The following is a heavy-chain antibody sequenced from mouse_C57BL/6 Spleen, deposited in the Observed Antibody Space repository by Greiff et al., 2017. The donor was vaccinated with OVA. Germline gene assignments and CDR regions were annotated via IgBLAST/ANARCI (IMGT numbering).Heavy chain of an antibody. V-gene: IGHV6-3*01. Sequence: EVKVVESGGGLVQPGGSMKLSCVASGFTFSNYWMNWVRQSPEKGLEWVAQIRLKSDNYATHYAESVKGRFTISRDDSKSSVYLQMNNLRAEDTGIYYCTGEDYYGSSPWFAYWGQGTLVTVSA. CDR1: GFTFSNYW. D-gene: IGHD1-1*01. CDR2: IRLKSDNYAT. CDR3: TGEDYYGSSPWFAY. J-gene: IGHJ3*01.